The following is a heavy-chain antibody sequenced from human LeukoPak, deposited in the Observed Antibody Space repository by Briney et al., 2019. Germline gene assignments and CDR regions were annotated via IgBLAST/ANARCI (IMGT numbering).Heavy chain of an antibody. D-gene: IGHD6-13*01. CDR3: ARDAPDSSSWEFDY. J-gene: IGHJ4*02. CDR2: ISYDGSNK. V-gene: IGHV3-30-3*01. Sequence: GGSLRLSCAASGFTFSSYAMHWVRQAPGKGQEWVAVISYDGSNKYYADSVKGRFTISRDNSKNTLYLQMNSLRAEDTAVYYCARDAPDSSSWEFDYWGQGTLVTVSS. CDR1: GFTFSSYA.